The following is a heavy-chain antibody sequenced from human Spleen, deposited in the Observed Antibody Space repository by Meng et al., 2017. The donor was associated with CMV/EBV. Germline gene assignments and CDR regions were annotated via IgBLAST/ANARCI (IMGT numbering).Heavy chain of an antibody. Sequence: QVQLVQSGAEVKKPGASVKFSCKASGYTFTGYYMHWGRQAPGQGLEWMGWINPNSGGTNYAQKFQGRVTMTRDTSISTAYMELSRLRSDDTAVYYCARTGYDYVWGSYPLDYWGQGTLVTVSS. J-gene: IGHJ4*02. CDR1: GYTFTGYY. V-gene: IGHV1-2*02. D-gene: IGHD3-16*02. CDR2: INPNSGGT. CDR3: ARTGYDYVWGSYPLDY.